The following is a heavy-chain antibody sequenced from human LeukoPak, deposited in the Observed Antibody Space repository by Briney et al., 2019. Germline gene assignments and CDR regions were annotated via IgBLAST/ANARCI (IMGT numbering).Heavy chain of an antibody. D-gene: IGHD2-21*02. Sequence: GGSLRLSCAAFGFTFSSYAMSWVRQAPGKGLEWVSAISGSGGSTYYADSVKGRFTISRDNSKNTLYLQMNSLRAEDTAVYYCATKHIVVVTAIDYWGQGTLVTVSS. CDR2: ISGSGGST. CDR3: ATKHIVVVTAIDY. J-gene: IGHJ4*02. CDR1: GFTFSSYA. V-gene: IGHV3-23*01.